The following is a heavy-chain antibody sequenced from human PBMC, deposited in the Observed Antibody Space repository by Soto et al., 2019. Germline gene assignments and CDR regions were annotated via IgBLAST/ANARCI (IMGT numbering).Heavy chain of an antibody. Sequence: GGSLRLSCAASGFTFSSNSMNWVRQAPGRGLEWVSYISGSGTNIYYADSVKGRFTISRDNAKNSLYLQMNSLRAEDTAVYYCARLPDYSDQWGQGTLVTVSS. CDR2: ISGSGTNI. CDR3: ARLPDYSDQ. J-gene: IGHJ5*02. V-gene: IGHV3-48*01. D-gene: IGHD3-16*01. CDR1: GFTFSSNS.